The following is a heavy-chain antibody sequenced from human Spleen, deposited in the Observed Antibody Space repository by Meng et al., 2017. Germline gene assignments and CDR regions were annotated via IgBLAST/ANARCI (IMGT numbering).Heavy chain of an antibody. D-gene: IGHD4-17*01. CDR2: ISADNVNT. CDR3: AGVMTTVTMGCFDP. CDR1: GYTFTSDG. J-gene: IGHJ5*02. V-gene: IGHV1-18*01. Sequence: QVQRVTSGGEVKKRGGTVKVSCKASGYTFTSDGISWVRQAPGQGLEWMGWISADNVNTNYAQKLQGRDTMTTDTSTSTANMKLRSLRSDDTAVFYCAGVMTTVTMGCFDPWCQGTLVTVSS.